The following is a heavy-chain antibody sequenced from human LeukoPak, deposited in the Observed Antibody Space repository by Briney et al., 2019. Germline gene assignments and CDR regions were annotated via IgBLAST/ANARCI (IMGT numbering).Heavy chain of an antibody. Sequence: SETLSLTCTVSGGSISSSSYYWGWIRQPPGKGLEWIGSIYYGGNAYYNPSLKSRVTISVDTSKNQFSLKLSSVTAADTAVYYCARGKGERPNYYGSGSYYKPYYYYGMGVWGQGTTVTVS. CDR2: IYYGGNA. J-gene: IGHJ6*02. CDR3: ARGKGERPNYYGSGSYYKPYYYYGMGV. CDR1: GGSISSSSYY. V-gene: IGHV4-39*07. D-gene: IGHD3-10*01.